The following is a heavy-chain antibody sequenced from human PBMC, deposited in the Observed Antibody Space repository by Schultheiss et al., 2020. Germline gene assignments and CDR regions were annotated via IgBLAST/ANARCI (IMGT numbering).Heavy chain of an antibody. V-gene: IGHV7-4-1*02. D-gene: IGHD3-3*01. Sequence: ASVKVSCKASGYTFTSYAMNWVRQAPGQGLEWMGWINTNTGNPTYAQGFTGRFVFSLDTSVSTAYLQISSLKAEDTAVYYCARDFWSGYWVPYYYYYMDVWGKGTTVTVSS. J-gene: IGHJ6*03. CDR2: INTNTGNP. CDR3: ARDFWSGYWVPYYYYYMDV. CDR1: GYTFTSYA.